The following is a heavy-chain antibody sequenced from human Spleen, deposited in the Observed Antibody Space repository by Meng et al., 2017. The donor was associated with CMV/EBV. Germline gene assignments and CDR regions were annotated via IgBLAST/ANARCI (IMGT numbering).Heavy chain of an antibody. J-gene: IGHJ6*02. D-gene: IGHD3-3*01. V-gene: IGHV3-21*06. CDR2: ISSSSNYL. CDR1: GFTFNDYS. Sequence: GESLKISCAASGFTFNDYSMNWVRQAPGKGLEFVSSISSSSNYLYYADSVKGRFTISRDNAKNSLYLQMNSLRAEDTAVYYCARDGPSYYDFWSGPTSGYYYYYGMDAWGQGTTVTVSS. CDR3: ARDGPSYYDFWSGPTSGYYYYYGMDA.